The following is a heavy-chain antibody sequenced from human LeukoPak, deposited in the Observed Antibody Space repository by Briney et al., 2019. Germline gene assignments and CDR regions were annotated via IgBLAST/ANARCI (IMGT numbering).Heavy chain of an antibody. V-gene: IGHV4-38-2*01. Sequence: SETLSLTCAVSGDSISNDYYWGWLRQPPGKGLEWFGSINHYGTAYYNPSLKSRVIISVDTSKNQFSLKLISVTATDTAVYYCARAYTKTTGLAVPWGAWGQGTLITVSS. CDR3: ARAYTKTTGLAVPWGA. CDR1: GDSISNDYY. CDR2: INHYGTA. J-gene: IGHJ5*02. D-gene: IGHD6-19*01.